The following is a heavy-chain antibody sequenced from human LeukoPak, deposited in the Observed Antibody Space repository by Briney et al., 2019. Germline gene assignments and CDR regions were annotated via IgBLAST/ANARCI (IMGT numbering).Heavy chain of an antibody. Sequence: PGGSLRLSCAASGFTFSNYAMSWVRQAPGKGLEWVSGISGSDGTTYYADSMKGRFTISRDNSKNTLYLQMNSLRAEDTAVYYCARDRYGSGSLWGQGTLVTVSS. D-gene: IGHD3-10*01. CDR2: ISGSDGTT. V-gene: IGHV3-23*01. CDR1: GFTFSNYA. J-gene: IGHJ4*02. CDR3: ARDRYGSGSL.